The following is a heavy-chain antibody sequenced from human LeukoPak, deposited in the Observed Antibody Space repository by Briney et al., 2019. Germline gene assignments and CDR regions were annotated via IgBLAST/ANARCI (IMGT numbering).Heavy chain of an antibody. D-gene: IGHD6-19*01. CDR2: IYTSGST. V-gene: IGHV4-61*02. J-gene: IGHJ5*02. Sequence: SETLSLTCTVSGGSISSGSYYWSWIQQPAGKGLEWIGRIYTSGSTNYNPTLKSRVTISVDTSKNQFSLKLSPVTAADTAVYYCARGMGRGGQWLPYGNWFDPWGQGTLVTVSS. CDR1: GGSISSGSYY. CDR3: ARGMGRGGQWLPYGNWFDP.